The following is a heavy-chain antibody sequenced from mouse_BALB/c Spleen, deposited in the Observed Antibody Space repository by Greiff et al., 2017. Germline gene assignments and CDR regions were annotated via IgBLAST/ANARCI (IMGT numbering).Heavy chain of an antibody. CDR1: GYTFTSYW. CDR2: IYPSDSYT. Sequence: QVQLQQPGAELVRPGASVKLSCKASGYTFTSYWINWVKQRPGQGLEWIGNIYPSDSYTNYNQKFKDKATLTVDKSSSTSYMQLSSPTSEDSAVYYCTRRATMVRDYFDYGGKGTTLTVSS. D-gene: IGHD2-1*01. J-gene: IGHJ2*01. CDR3: TRRATMVRDYFDY. V-gene: IGHV1-69*02.